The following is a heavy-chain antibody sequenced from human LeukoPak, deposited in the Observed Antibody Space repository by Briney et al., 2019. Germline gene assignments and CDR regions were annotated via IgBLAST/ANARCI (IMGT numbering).Heavy chain of an antibody. Sequence: SETLSLTCTVSGGSISSFYWSWIRLPPGKGLEWIGYISYTWSTNYHPSFKSRVTMSIDTSKNQFSLNLTSVTAADTAVYYCARTGIAAAVDYWGQGTLVTVSS. D-gene: IGHD6-13*01. CDR2: ISYTWST. V-gene: IGHV4-59*01. CDR1: GGSISSFY. J-gene: IGHJ4*02. CDR3: ARTGIAAAVDY.